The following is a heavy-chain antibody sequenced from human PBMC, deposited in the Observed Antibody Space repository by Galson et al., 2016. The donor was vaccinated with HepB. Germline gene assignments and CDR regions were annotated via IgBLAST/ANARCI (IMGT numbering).Heavy chain of an antibody. V-gene: IGHV3-11*06. CDR2: ISSGSSYT. Sequence: SLRLSCAASGFTFSDYYMSWIRQAPGKGLEWVSYISSGSSYTNYADSVKGRFTISRDNAKNSLYLQMNSLRAEDTAVYYCARVGVGATGGAFDYWGQGTLVTVSS. CDR3: ARVGVGATGGAFDY. J-gene: IGHJ4*02. D-gene: IGHD1-26*01. CDR1: GFTFSDYY.